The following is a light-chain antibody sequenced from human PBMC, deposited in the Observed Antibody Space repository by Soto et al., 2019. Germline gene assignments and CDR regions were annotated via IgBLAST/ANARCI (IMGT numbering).Light chain of an antibody. CDR1: SSDVGGYNY. Sequence: LTQPASVSGSPGQSITISCTGTSSDVGGYNYVSWYQHHPGKAPKLIIYDVSNRPSGVSIRFSGSKSDNTASLTISGLQPEDEADYHCTSYTTSNTRQIVFGTGTKVTVL. V-gene: IGLV2-14*03. CDR3: TSYTTSNTRQIV. J-gene: IGLJ1*01. CDR2: DVS.